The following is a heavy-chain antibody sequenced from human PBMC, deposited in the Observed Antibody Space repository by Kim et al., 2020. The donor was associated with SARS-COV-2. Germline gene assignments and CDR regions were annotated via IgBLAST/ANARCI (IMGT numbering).Heavy chain of an antibody. CDR3: ARGPVVLHGVINPAAIVWAFDI. J-gene: IGHJ3*02. CDR2: ISAYNGNT. Sequence: ASVKVSCKASGYTFTSYGISWVRQAPGQGLEWMGWISAYNGNTNYAQKLQGRVTMTTDTSTSTAYMELRSLRSDDTAVYYCARGPVVLHGVINPAAIVWAFDIWGQGTMVTVSS. D-gene: IGHD2-2*01. V-gene: IGHV1-18*04. CDR1: GYTFTSYG.